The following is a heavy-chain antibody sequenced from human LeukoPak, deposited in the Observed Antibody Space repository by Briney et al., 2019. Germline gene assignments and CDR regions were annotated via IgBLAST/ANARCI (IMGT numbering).Heavy chain of an antibody. CDR1: GGSISSGDYY. Sequence: SQTLSLTCTVSGGSISSGDYYWSWVRQPPGKGLEWIGYIYYSGSTYYNPSLKSRVTISVDTSKNQFSLKLSSVTAADTAVYYCARGRGDVVVPAAMSIDYWGQGTLVTVSS. V-gene: IGHV4-30-4*01. D-gene: IGHD2-2*01. CDR2: IYYSGST. CDR3: ARGRGDVVVPAAMSIDY. J-gene: IGHJ4*02.